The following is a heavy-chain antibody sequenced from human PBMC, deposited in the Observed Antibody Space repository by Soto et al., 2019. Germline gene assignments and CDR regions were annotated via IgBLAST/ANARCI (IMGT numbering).Heavy chain of an antibody. Sequence: PSETLSLTCAVSGDSISSGAWWSWVRQSPGKGLQWIGSIYYSGSTYNNPSLRSRVSMSIDTSKDQFSLKLKSVTAADTALYFCARQRTSVVTQAYFDVWGPGSLVTVSS. CDR3: ARQRTSVVTQAYFDV. CDR1: GDSISSGAW. CDR2: IYYSGST. V-gene: IGHV4-38-2*01. D-gene: IGHD2-21*02. J-gene: IGHJ4*02.